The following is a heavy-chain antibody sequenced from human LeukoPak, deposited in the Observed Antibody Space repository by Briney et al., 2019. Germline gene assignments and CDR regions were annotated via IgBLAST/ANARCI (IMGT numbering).Heavy chain of an antibody. D-gene: IGHD1-26*01. J-gene: IGHJ4*02. V-gene: IGHV3-21*01. Sequence: GGSLRLSCAASGFTFSSYSMNWVRQAPGKGLEWVSSISSSSSYIYYADSVKGRFTISRGNAKNSLYLQMKSLRAEDTAVYYCARVAHYYHLDQWGQGTLVTVSS. CDR2: ISSSSSYI. CDR1: GFTFSSYS. CDR3: ARVAHYYHLDQ.